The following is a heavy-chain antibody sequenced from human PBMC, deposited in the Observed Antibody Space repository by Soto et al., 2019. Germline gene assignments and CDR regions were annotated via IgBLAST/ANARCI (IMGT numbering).Heavy chain of an antibody. V-gene: IGHV4-34*01. D-gene: IGHD4-4*01. J-gene: IGHJ5*02. CDR2: INHSGDT. CDR3: AQRTLTNWFDP. CDR1: GGSFSDFY. Sequence: SETLSLTCAVYGGSFSDFYWNWIRQSPGKGLEWIGEINHSGDTNYNPSLKSRVTISVDTSKNQFSLQLNSVTATDTAVYYCAQRTLTNWFDPWGQGTPVT.